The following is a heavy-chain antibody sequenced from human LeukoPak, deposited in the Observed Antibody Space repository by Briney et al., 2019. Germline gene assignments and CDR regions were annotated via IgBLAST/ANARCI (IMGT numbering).Heavy chain of an antibody. CDR1: GYTFTSYG. CDR2: ISAYNGNT. CDR3: ARNLRLRTRDEAIGY. J-gene: IGHJ4*02. D-gene: IGHD5-24*01. V-gene: IGHV1-18*01. Sequence: ASVKVSCKASGYTFTSYGISWVRQAPGQGLEWMGWISAYNGNTNYAQKLQGRVTMTTDTSTSTAYMELRSLRSDDTAVYYCARNLRLRTRDEAIGYWGQGTLVTVSS.